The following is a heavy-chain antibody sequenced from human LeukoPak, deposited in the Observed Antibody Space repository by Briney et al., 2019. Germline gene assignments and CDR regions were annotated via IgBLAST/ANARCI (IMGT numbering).Heavy chain of an antibody. V-gene: IGHV3-7*01. D-gene: IGHD6-13*01. J-gene: IGHJ4*02. CDR3: ARVKGAAAGIGVDY. Sequence: GGSLRLSCAASGFTFNSYWMSWVRQAPGKGLEWVANIKQDGSEKYYVDSVKGRFTISRDNAKNSLYLQMNSLRAEDTAVYYCARVKGAAAGIGVDYWGQGTLVTVSS. CDR1: GFTFNSYW. CDR2: IKQDGSEK.